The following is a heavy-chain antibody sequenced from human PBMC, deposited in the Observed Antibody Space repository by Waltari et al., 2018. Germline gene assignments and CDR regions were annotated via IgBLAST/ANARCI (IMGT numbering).Heavy chain of an antibody. V-gene: IGHV3-7*01. CDR2: IKQDGSEK. Sequence: EVQLVESGGGLVQPGGSLRLSCAASGFTFSSYWMSWVRQAPGKGLEWVANIKQDGSEKYYVDSVKGRFTISRDNAKNALYLQMNSLRAEDTAVYYCARDIAAAGITPYYFDYWGQGTLVTVSS. CDR3: ARDIAAAGITPYYFDY. CDR1: GFTFSSYW. J-gene: IGHJ4*02. D-gene: IGHD6-13*01.